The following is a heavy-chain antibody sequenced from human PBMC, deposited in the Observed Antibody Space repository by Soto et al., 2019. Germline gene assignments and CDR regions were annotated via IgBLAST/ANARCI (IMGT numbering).Heavy chain of an antibody. V-gene: IGHV1-18*01. J-gene: IGHJ3*02. CDR2: ISAYNGNT. Sequence: ASVKVSCKASGYTFTSYGISWVRQAPGQGLEWMGWISAYNGNTNYAQKLQGRVTMTTDTSTSTAYMELRSLRSDDTAVYYCARPDSIAAAGYDAFDIWGQGTMVTVSS. CDR3: ARPDSIAAAGYDAFDI. D-gene: IGHD6-13*01. CDR1: GYTFTSYG.